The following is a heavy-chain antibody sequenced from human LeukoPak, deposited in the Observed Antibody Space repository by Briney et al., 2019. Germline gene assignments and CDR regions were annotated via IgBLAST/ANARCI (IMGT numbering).Heavy chain of an antibody. J-gene: IGHJ4*02. CDR1: GFTFSSYA. V-gene: IGHV3-23*01. D-gene: IGHD6-13*01. CDR2: ITNSGDNT. Sequence: PGGSLRLSCAASGFTFSSYAMSWVRQAPGKGLEWVSAITNSGDNTYYADSVKGRFTISRDNSKNTLYLQINSLRAEDTAIYYCAKAPMEDSWYIHFDYCGQGTLVTVSS. CDR3: AKAPMEDSWYIHFDY.